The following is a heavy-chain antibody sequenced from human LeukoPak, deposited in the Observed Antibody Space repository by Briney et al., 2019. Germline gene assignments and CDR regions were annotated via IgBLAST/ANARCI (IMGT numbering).Heavy chain of an antibody. Sequence: GGSLRLSCAASGFTFSSYEMNWVRQAPGKGLEWVSYISSGSITIYYADSVKGRFTISRDNAQNSLYLQMNSLRAEDTAVYYCARETYSYDSSGYYYPSGFDYWGQGTLVTVSS. D-gene: IGHD3-22*01. CDR2: ISSGSITI. J-gene: IGHJ4*02. CDR1: GFTFSSYE. V-gene: IGHV3-48*01. CDR3: ARETYSYDSSGYYYPSGFDY.